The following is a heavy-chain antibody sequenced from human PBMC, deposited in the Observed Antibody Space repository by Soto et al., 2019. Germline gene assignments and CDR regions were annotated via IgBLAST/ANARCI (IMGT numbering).Heavy chain of an antibody. J-gene: IGHJ4*02. D-gene: IGHD5-12*01. CDR3: AKVRYNGYHHDAFDI. V-gene: IGHV1-69*02. Sequence: GASVKVSCKASGGTFSSYTISWVRQAPGQGLEWMGRIIPILGIANYAQKFQGRVTITADKSTSTAYMELSSLRSEDTAVYYCAKVRYNGYHHDAFDIWGQGTLVTVSS. CDR2: IIPILGIA. CDR1: GGTFSSYT.